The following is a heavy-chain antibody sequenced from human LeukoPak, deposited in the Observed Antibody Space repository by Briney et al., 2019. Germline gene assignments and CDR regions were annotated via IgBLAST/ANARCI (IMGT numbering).Heavy chain of an antibody. D-gene: IGHD4-11*01. CDR1: GFSLSTSGVG. Sequence: SGPTLVEPTQTLTLTCTFSGFSLSTSGVGVGWIRQPPGKALEWLALIYWDDDKRHSPSLKSRLTITKDTSKNQVVLTMTNMDPVDTATYYCAYRTTTGNYVRWFDPWGQGTLVTVSS. CDR2: IYWDDDK. CDR3: AYRTTTGNYVRWFDP. V-gene: IGHV2-5*02. J-gene: IGHJ5*02.